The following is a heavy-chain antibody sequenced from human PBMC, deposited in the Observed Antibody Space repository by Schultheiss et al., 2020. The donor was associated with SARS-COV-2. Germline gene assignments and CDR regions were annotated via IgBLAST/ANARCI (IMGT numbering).Heavy chain of an antibody. CDR2: ISGYKDNT. CDR1: GYTFTSYG. D-gene: IGHD1-26*01. CDR3: ARGRSRWERDRYYFDY. V-gene: IGHV1-18*01. Sequence: ASVKVSCKASGYTFTSYGISWVRQAPGQGLEWMGWISGYKDNTKYAQKFQGRVTITADESTSTAYMELSSLRSEDTAVYYCARGRSRWERDRYYFDYWGQGTLVTVSS. J-gene: IGHJ4*02.